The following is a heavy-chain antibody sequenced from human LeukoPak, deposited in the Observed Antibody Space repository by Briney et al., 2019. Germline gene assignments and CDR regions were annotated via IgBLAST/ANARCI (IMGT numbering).Heavy chain of an antibody. CDR2: ISAYNGNT. D-gene: IGHD6-19*01. Sequence: ASVKVSCKASGYIFTSRGITWVRQAPGQGLEWMGWISAYNGNTNYAQNVQGRVTVTRDTSTSTAYMELRSLRSDDTAVYFCARDLPGAAVEGTTRGMDVWGQGTTVTVSS. J-gene: IGHJ6*02. V-gene: IGHV1-18*01. CDR3: ARDLPGAAVEGTTRGMDV. CDR1: GYIFTSRG.